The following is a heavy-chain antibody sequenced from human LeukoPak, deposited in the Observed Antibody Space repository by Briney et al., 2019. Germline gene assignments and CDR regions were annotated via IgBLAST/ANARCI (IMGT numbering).Heavy chain of an antibody. CDR1: GGTFSSYA. D-gene: IGHD6-19*01. J-gene: IGHJ4*02. Sequence: GSSVKVSCKASGGTFSSYAISWVRQAPGQGLEWMGGIIPIFGTANYAQKFQGRVTITADESTSTAYMELSSLRSEDTAVYYCARDQGGIAVAGTTYYFDYWGQGTLVTVSS. CDR3: ARDQGGIAVAGTTYYFDY. V-gene: IGHV1-69*01. CDR2: IIPIFGTA.